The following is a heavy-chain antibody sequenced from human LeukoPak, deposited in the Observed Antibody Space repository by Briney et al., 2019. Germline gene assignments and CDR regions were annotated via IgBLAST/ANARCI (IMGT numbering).Heavy chain of an antibody. D-gene: IGHD3-9*01. CDR2: IYWNDDK. J-gene: IGHJ6*02. CDR1: GFSLSTSGVG. CDR3: AHSRGYYDILTGYYYYYYGMDV. Sequence: SGPTLVNPPQTLTLTCTFSGFSLSTSGVGVGWIRQPPGKALEWLALIYWNDDKRYSPSLKSRLTITKDTSKNQVVLTMTNMDPVDTATYYCAHSRGYYDILTGYYYYYYGMDVWGQGTTVTVSS. V-gene: IGHV2-5*01.